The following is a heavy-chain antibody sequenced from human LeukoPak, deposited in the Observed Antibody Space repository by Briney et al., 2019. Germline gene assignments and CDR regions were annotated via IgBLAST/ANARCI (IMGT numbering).Heavy chain of an antibody. CDR3: ARGGGGTLYYYYGMDV. J-gene: IGHJ6*02. D-gene: IGHD2-15*01. Sequence: SETLSLTCTVSGGSISSYYWSWIRQPPGKGLEWIGYIYYSGSTNYNPSLKSRVTISVDTSKNQFSLKLSFVTAADTAVYYCARGGGGTLYYYYGMDVWGQGTTVTVSS. CDR2: IYYSGST. V-gene: IGHV4-59*01. CDR1: GGSISSYY.